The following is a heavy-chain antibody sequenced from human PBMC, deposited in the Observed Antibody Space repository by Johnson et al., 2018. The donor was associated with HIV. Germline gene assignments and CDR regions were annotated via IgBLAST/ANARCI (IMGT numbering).Heavy chain of an antibody. V-gene: IGHV3-49*03. Sequence: VQLVESGGDLVQPGRSLKLSCTASGYNFGDYALSWFRQAPGKGLEWVSFIRSKPYGGTTEYAASVKGRFIISRDNAKNSLYLQMNSLRAEDTALYYCAAVDTVMVTGAFDIWGQGTMVTVSS. J-gene: IGHJ3*02. CDR2: IRSKPYGGTT. CDR1: GYNFGDYA. CDR3: AAVDTVMVTGAFDI. D-gene: IGHD5-18*01.